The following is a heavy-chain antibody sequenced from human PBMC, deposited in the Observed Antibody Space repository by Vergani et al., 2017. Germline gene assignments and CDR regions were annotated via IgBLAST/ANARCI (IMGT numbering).Heavy chain of an antibody. V-gene: IGHV4-59*12. CDR1: GGSISSYY. CDR3: ARGGYYDSSGYYR. Sequence: QVQLQESGPGLVKPSETLSLTCTVSGGSISSYYWSWIRQPPGKGLEWIGYIYYSGSTNYNPSLKSRVTISVDTSKNQFSLKLSSVTAVDTAVYYCARGGYYDSSGYYRWGQGTLVTVSS. D-gene: IGHD3-22*01. J-gene: IGHJ4*02. CDR2: IYYSGST.